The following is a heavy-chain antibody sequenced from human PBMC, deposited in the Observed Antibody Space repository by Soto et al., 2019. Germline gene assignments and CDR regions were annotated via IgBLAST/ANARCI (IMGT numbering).Heavy chain of an antibody. V-gene: IGHV1-69*06. CDR1: GGTFSSYA. D-gene: IGHD2-15*01. CDR3: ATVYCSGGSCRHYFDY. Sequence: ASVKVSCKASGGTFSSYAISWVRQAPGQGLEWMGGIIPIVGTTNYAQKFQGRVTMTEDTSTDTAYMELSSLRSEDTAVYYCATVYCSGGSCRHYFDYWGQGTLVTVSS. J-gene: IGHJ4*02. CDR2: IIPIVGTT.